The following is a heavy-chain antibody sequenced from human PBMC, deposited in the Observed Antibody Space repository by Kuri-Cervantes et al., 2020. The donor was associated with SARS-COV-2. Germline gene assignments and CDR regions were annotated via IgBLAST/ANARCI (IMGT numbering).Heavy chain of an antibody. V-gene: IGHV4-38-2*01. CDR1: GYSISSGHY. CDR3: ARDYYDFWSAAPGDAFDI. CDR2: INHSGST. D-gene: IGHD3-3*01. J-gene: IGHJ3*02. Sequence: SETLSLTCAVSGYSISSGHYWGWIRQPPGKGLEWIGEINHSGSTNYNPSLKSRVTISVDTSKNQFSLKLSSVTAADTAVYYCARDYYDFWSAAPGDAFDIWGQGTMVTVSS.